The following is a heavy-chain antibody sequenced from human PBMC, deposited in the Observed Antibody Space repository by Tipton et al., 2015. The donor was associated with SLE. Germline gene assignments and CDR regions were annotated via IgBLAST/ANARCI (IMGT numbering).Heavy chain of an antibody. J-gene: IGHJ4*02. D-gene: IGHD6-6*01. V-gene: IGHV3-48*01. CDR3: SRAGAVRPPYY. CDR2: ISSSSTTI. CDR1: GFTLSAYN. Sequence: SLRLSCSASGFTLSAYNMNWVRQAPGKGLEWVSYISSSSTTIYYADSVRGRFTVSRDNAKNSLYLQMNNLGAEDTAVYYCSRAGAVRPPYYWGQGTLVTVSS.